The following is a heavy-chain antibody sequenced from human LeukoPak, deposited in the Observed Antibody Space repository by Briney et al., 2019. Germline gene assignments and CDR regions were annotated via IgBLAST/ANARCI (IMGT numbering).Heavy chain of an antibody. Sequence: PGGSLRLSCAASGFTFSNAWMSWVRQAPGKGLEWVGRIKSKTDGGTTDYAAPVKGRFTISRDDSKNTLYLQMNSLKTEDTAVYYCTTDPISYYYDSSDEFFDYWGQGTLVTVSS. CDR1: GFTFSNAW. V-gene: IGHV3-15*01. CDR3: TTDPISYYYDSSDEFFDY. J-gene: IGHJ4*02. CDR2: IKSKTDGGTT. D-gene: IGHD3-22*01.